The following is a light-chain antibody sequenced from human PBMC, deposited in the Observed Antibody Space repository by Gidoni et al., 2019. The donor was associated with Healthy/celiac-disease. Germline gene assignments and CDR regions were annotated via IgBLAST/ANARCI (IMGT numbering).Light chain of an antibody. Sequence: DIVMTQSPDSLAVSLGERATINCKSSQSVVYSSNNENYLAWYQQKPGQPPKLLIYWASTRESGVPYRFSGSGSGTDFTHTNSSLQAEDVAVYYCQQYYSTQTFGQGTKLEIK. CDR2: WAS. CDR1: QSVVYSSNNENY. V-gene: IGKV4-1*01. J-gene: IGKJ2*01. CDR3: QQYYSTQT.